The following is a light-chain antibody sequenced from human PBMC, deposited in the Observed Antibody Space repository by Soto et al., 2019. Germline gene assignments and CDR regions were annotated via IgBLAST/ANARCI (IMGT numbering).Light chain of an antibody. V-gene: IGKV1-5*01. CDR1: QDIVNW. Sequence: DIQMTQSPSTLSASVGDMVTINFRASQDIVNWLAWYQHKPGKAPQLLIFDASTLQSGVPSRFSGSASGTLFTLTINNLQPDDLATYFCQQYNSYPGTFGQGTKVDIK. CDR2: DAS. CDR3: QQYNSYPGT. J-gene: IGKJ1*01.